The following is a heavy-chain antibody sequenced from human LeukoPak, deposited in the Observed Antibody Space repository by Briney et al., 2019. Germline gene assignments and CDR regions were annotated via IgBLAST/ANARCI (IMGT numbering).Heavy chain of an antibody. Sequence: GGSLRLSCAASGFTFSSYSMNWVRQAPGKGLEWVSVIYSGGSTYYADSVKGRITISRDNSKNTLYLQMNSLRAEDTAVYYCAGLDCSGGSCYSFYYYGMDVWGQGTTVTVSS. CDR2: IYSGGST. J-gene: IGHJ6*02. CDR3: AGLDCSGGSCYSFYYYGMDV. V-gene: IGHV3-53*01. CDR1: GFTFSSYS. D-gene: IGHD2-15*01.